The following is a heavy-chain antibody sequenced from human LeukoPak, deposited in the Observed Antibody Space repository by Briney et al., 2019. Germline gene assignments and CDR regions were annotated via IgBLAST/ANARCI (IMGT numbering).Heavy chain of an antibody. D-gene: IGHD3-10*02. CDR1: GFTFSSYE. CDR2: ISGSGGST. J-gene: IGHJ6*04. V-gene: IGHV3-48*03. Sequence: GGSLRLSCAASGFTFSSYEMNWVRQAPGKGLEWVSAISGSGGSTYHADSVKGRFTISRDNAKNSLYLQMNSLRAEDTAVYYCAELGITMIGGVWGKGTTVTISS. CDR3: AELGITMIGGV.